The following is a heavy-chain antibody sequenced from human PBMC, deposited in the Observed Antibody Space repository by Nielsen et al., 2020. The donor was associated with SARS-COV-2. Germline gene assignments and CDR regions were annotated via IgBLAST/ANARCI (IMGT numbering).Heavy chain of an antibody. D-gene: IGHD3-10*01. CDR1: GFTFSSYD. Sequence: GGSLRLSCAASGFTFSSYDMYWVRQATGKGLEWVSAIGTAGDTYYPGSVKGRFTISRENAKNSLYLQMNSLRAGDTAVYYCARGSLALWFGERRVDVWGQGTTVTVSS. CDR2: IGTAGDT. J-gene: IGHJ6*02. CDR3: ARGSLALWFGERRVDV. V-gene: IGHV3-13*04.